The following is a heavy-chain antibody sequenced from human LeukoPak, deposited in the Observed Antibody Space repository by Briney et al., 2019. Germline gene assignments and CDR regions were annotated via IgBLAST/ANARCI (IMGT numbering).Heavy chain of an antibody. CDR2: IHLSGTPT. Sequence: HPGGSLRLSCAASGFDFSIYRMNWVRQAPGKGLEWVSYIHLSGTPTHYAEPVKGRFSISRDNVKNSLYLQMDNLRAEDTAVYYCARDRGYTRTNSGGYPVFDLWGQGTLVTVSS. V-gene: IGHV3-48*03. CDR3: ARDRGYTRTNSGGYPVFDL. D-gene: IGHD2-15*01. CDR1: GFDFSIYR. J-gene: IGHJ4*02.